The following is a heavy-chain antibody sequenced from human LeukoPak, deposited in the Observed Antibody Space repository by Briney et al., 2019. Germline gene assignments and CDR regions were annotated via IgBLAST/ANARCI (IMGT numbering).Heavy chain of an antibody. Sequence: GRSLRLSCAASGFTFSSYGMHWVRQTPGKGLDWVSSISSSGNTYYADSVKGRFTISRDNSKNMLYLQMNSLRAEDTAVYYCVKGRISEDGLDFWGQGTLVTVSS. CDR1: GFTFSSYG. CDR2: ISSSGNT. V-gene: IGHV3-23*01. CDR3: VKGRISEDGLDF. D-gene: IGHD6-13*01. J-gene: IGHJ4*02.